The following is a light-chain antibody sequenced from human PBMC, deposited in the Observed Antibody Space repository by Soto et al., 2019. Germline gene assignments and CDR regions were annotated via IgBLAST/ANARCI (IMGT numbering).Light chain of an antibody. V-gene: IGLV1-40*01. CDR3: PSYDSSLSGSV. Sequence: QSVLTQPPSVSGAPGQRVTISCTGSSSNIGAGYDVHWYQQLPGTAPKLLIYGHSNRPSGVPDRCSGSKSGTSASLAITGLQAEDEADYYCPSYDSSLSGSVFGGGTKLTVL. CDR1: SSNIGAGYD. J-gene: IGLJ2*01. CDR2: GHS.